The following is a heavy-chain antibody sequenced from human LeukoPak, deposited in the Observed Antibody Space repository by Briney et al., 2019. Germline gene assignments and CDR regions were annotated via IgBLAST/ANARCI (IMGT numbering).Heavy chain of an antibody. CDR3: AKDKSSSSLDY. Sequence: GGSLRLSCAASGFTFSSYSMNWVRQAPGKGLEWVSFISSSSSYIYYADPVKGRFTISRDNAKNSLYLQMNSLRAEDTAVCYCAKDKSSSSLDYWGQGTLVTVSS. J-gene: IGHJ4*02. CDR2: ISSSSSYI. D-gene: IGHD6-13*01. CDR1: GFTFSSYS. V-gene: IGHV3-21*01.